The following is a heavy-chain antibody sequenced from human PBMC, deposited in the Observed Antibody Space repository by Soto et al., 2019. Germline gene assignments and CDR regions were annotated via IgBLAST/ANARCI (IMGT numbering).Heavy chain of an antibody. CDR1: GGTFSSYA. V-gene: IGHV1-69*01. CDR3: ASQFRRDGYDQYYFDY. Sequence: QVQLVQSGAEVKKPGSSVKVSCKASGGTFSSYAISWVRQAPGQGLEWMGGIIPIFGTGNYAQKFQGRVTISADESKSTAYMDLSSLRFEDTAIYYCASQFRRDGYDQYYFDYWGQGTLVTVSS. J-gene: IGHJ4*02. CDR2: IIPIFGTG. D-gene: IGHD5-12*01.